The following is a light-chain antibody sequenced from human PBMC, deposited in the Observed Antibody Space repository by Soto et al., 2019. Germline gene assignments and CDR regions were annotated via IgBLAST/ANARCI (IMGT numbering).Light chain of an antibody. CDR1: PSIGDW. J-gene: IGKJ3*01. CDR2: RES. Sequence: DVQMAQSPSTLSASVGDRVTITCRASPSIGDWLAWFQQKPGKAPALLIYRESYLESGVPSRFSGSGSGTEFTLTISSLQPDEFSTYYCQHYSTYSGTFGPGNTVEI. V-gene: IGKV1-5*03. CDR3: QHYSTYSGT.